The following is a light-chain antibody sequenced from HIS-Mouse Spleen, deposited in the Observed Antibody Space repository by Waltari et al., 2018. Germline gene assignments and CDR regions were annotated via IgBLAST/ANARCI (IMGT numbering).Light chain of an antibody. CDR2: DAS. J-gene: IGKJ4*01. CDR3: QQFNSYPLT. CDR1: QGISSA. V-gene: IGKV1-13*02. Sequence: LTQSPGTLSLSPGERVTITCRASQGISSALAWYQQKPGKAPKLLIYDASSLESGVPSRFSGSGSGTDFTLTISSLQPEDFATYYCQQFNSYPLTFGGGTKVEIK.